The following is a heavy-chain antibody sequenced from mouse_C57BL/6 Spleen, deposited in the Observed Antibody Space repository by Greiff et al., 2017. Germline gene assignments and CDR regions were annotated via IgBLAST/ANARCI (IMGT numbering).Heavy chain of an antibody. CDR3: QLYYGSSWFAY. CDR2: IDPENGDT. Sequence: VQLQQSGAELVRPGASVKLSCTASGFNIKDDYMHWVKQRPEQGLEWIGWIDPENGDTEYASKFQGKATITADTSSNTAYLQLSSLTSEDTAVYYCQLYYGSSWFAYWGQGTLVTVSA. D-gene: IGHD1-1*01. V-gene: IGHV14-4*01. CDR1: GFNIKDDY. J-gene: IGHJ3*01.